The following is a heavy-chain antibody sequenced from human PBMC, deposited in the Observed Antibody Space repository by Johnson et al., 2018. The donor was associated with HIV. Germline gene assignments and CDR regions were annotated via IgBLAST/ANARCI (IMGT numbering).Heavy chain of an antibody. Sequence: VQLVESGGGLVKPGGSLRLSCAASGFTFSDHYMDWVRQAPGKGLEWVGRTRNKANSYTTEYAASVKGRFTISRDDSKNSLYLQMNSLRAEDTAVYYCARGGDYYDSNRYPAAFDIWCQGTMVTVSS. V-gene: IGHV3-72*01. D-gene: IGHD3-22*01. CDR2: TRNKANSYTT. J-gene: IGHJ3*02. CDR1: GFTFSDHY. CDR3: ARGGDYYDSNRYPAAFDI.